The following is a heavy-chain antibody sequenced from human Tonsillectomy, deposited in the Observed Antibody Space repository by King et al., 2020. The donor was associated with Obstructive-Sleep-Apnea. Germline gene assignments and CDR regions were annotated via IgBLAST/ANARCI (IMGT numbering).Heavy chain of an antibody. D-gene: IGHD2-21*02. V-gene: IGHV4-31*03. CDR2: IYYSGGT. CDR1: GGSISSGGHY. Sequence: VQLPESGPGLVKPSQPLSLACTVSGGSISSGGHYWSWLRQHPEKGLEWIGYIYYSGGTYYNPSLKSRVTLSVDTSKSQFSLKLNSVTAADAAVYYCARAETAEGTHFDYWGQGTLVIVSS. CDR3: ARAETAEGTHFDY. J-gene: IGHJ4*02.